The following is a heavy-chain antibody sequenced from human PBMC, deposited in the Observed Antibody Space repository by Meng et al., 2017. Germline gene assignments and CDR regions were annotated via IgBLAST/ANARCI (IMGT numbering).Heavy chain of an antibody. CDR1: GYTFTGYY. V-gene: IGHV1-2*06. Sequence: ASVKVSCKASGYTFTGYYMHWVRQAPGQGLEWMGRINPNSGATNYAQKFQGRVTMTRDTSISTAYMELSSLRSDDTAVYYCARDQVGATSARWGQGTLVTVSS. J-gene: IGHJ4*02. CDR2: INPNSGAT. CDR3: ARDQVGATSAR. D-gene: IGHD1-26*01.